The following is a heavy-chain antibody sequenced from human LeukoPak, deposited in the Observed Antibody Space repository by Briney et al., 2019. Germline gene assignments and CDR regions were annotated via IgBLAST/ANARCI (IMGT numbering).Heavy chain of an antibody. V-gene: IGHV3-23*01. J-gene: IGHJ4*02. D-gene: IGHD5-12*01. Sequence: GGSLRLSCAASGFTLSSYAMSWVRQGPGKGLEWVSAISVSGNTYHADSVKGRFTISRDNSKNTLYLQMNSLRAEDTAVYYCAKTPIVAKPYYFDYWGQGTLVTVSS. CDR3: AKTPIVAKPYYFDY. CDR2: ISVSGNT. CDR1: GFTLSSYA.